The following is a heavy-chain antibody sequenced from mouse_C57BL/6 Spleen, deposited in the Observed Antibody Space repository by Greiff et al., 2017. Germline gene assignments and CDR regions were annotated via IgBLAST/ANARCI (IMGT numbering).Heavy chain of an antibody. Sequence: VQLQQSGAELVRPGASVTLSCKASGYTFTDYEMHWVKQTPVHGLEWIGAIDPETGGTAYNQKFKGKAILTADKSSSTAYMELRSLTSEDSAVYYCTRSPPWYAMDYWGQGTSVTVSS. CDR3: TRSPPWYAMDY. CDR2: IDPETGGT. CDR1: GYTFTDYE. J-gene: IGHJ4*01. V-gene: IGHV1-15*01.